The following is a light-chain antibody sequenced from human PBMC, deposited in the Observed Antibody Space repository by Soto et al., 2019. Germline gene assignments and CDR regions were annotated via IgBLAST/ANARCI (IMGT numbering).Light chain of an antibody. CDR2: EGN. CDR3: CSYVGARRYV. V-gene: IGLV2-23*01. Sequence: QSALTQPASVSGSPGQSITISCTGTSSDVGGYNYVSWYQQHPDKAPKLIIYEGNRRPSGVSSRFSGSNSGKTASLTISGLQAEDEADYYCCSYVGARRYVFVIATKLTVL. CDR1: SSDVGGYNY. J-gene: IGLJ1*01.